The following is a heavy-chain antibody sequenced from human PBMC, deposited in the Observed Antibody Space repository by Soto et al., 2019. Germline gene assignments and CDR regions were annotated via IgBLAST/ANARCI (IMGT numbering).Heavy chain of an antibody. Sequence: PVGSLRLSCAASGFTFSYYGMHWVRQAPGKGLEWVALTWYDGSNSYYADSVKGRFTISRDNSGNTLYLQMNSLRAEDTALYYCAREPGDYETNEDLWGQGTLVTVSS. CDR3: AREPGDYETNEDL. D-gene: IGHD4-17*01. CDR2: TWYDGSNS. J-gene: IGHJ4*02. V-gene: IGHV3-33*01. CDR1: GFTFSYYG.